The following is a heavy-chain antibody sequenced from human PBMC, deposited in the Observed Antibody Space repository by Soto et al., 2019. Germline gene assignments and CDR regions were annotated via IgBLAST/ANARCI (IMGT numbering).Heavy chain of an antibody. V-gene: IGHV3-21*01. CDR2: ISSSSSYI. D-gene: IGHD3-9*01. Sequence: GGSLRLSCAASGFTFSSYSMNWVRQAPGKGLEWVSSISSSSSYIYYADSVKGRFTISRDNAKNSLYLQMNSLRAEDTAVYYCARDIYYDILTGPTGWFDPWGQGTLVTVSS. J-gene: IGHJ5*02. CDR1: GFTFSSYS. CDR3: ARDIYYDILTGPTGWFDP.